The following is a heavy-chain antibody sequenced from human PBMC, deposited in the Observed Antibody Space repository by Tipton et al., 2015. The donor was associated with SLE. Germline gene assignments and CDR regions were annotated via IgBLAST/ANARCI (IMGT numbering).Heavy chain of an antibody. CDR3: ARTTEYFDP. J-gene: IGHJ5*02. V-gene: IGHV4-59*08. Sequence: TLSLTCTVSGVSINSFYWSWIRQPPGKGLEWIGYIYYSGRNNYNPSLKTRVTMSVDTSKSQFSLKLTSVTAADTAVYYCARTTEYFDPWGQGTLVTVSP. CDR2: IYYSGRN. D-gene: IGHD1-1*01. CDR1: GVSINSFY.